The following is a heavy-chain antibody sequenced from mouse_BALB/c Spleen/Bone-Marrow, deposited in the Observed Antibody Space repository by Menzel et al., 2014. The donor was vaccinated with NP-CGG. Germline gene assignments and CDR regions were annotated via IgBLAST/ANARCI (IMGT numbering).Heavy chain of an antibody. J-gene: IGHJ2*01. Sequence: EVMLVESGGGLVQPGGSLRLSCAPSGFTFTDYYMNWVRQPPGKALEWLGFIRNKANGYTTEYSASVKSRFTISRDNSQNILYLQMNTLRADDSATYYCARDKGRVFFDSWSQGTTLTVSS. V-gene: IGHV7-3*02. CDR2: IRNKANGYTT. CDR3: ARDKGRVFFDS. CDR1: GFTFTDYY.